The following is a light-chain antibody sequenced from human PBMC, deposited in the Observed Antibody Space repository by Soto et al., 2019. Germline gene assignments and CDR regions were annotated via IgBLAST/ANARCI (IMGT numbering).Light chain of an antibody. J-gene: IGKJ5*01. CDR1: QSVSSN. Sequence: EIVRTQSPATLSVSPGERATLSCRASQSVSSNLAWYPQKPGQAPRLLIYGASTRATGIPARFSGSGSGTDFTPTISSLEPEDFAVYYCQQRSSWPTVTFGQGTRLEIK. CDR2: GAS. CDR3: QQRSSWPTVT. V-gene: IGKV3-15*01.